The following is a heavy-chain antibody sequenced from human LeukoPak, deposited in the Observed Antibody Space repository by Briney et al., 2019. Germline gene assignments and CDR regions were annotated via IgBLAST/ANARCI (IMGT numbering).Heavy chain of an antibody. CDR2: INSDGSTT. D-gene: IGHD3-10*01. CDR3: AKDIKAFSRGPLDY. CDR1: GFTFSSYW. V-gene: IGHV3-74*01. J-gene: IGHJ4*02. Sequence: GGSLRLSCVASGFTFSSYWMHWVRQAPGEGLVWVSRINSDGSTTTYADSVKGRFTISRDNAKNSLYLQMNSLRAEDTALYYCAKDIKAFSRGPLDYWGQGTLVTVSS.